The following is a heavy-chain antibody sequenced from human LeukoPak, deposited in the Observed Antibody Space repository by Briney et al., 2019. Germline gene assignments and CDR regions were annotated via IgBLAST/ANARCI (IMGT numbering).Heavy chain of an antibody. D-gene: IGHD4-17*01. CDR3: AKDLTTVTNIGYYYYGMDV. CDR2: ISSSSSYI. V-gene: IGHV3-21*04. Sequence: GGSLRLSCAASGFTFSSYSMNWVRQAPGKGLEWVSSISSSSSYIYYADSVKGRFTISRDNAKNSLYLQMNSLRAEDTAVYYCAKDLTTVTNIGYYYYGMDVWGQGTTVTVSS. J-gene: IGHJ6*02. CDR1: GFTFSSYS.